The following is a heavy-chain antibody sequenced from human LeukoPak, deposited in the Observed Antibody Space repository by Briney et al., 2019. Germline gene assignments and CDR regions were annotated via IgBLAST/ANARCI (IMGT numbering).Heavy chain of an antibody. CDR1: GFTYSTYV. CDR2: ISSNGDNT. Sequence: GGSLRLSCSVSGFTYSTYVMHWVRQAPGKGLEYVSAISSNGDNTYYADSVKGRFTIPRDNSKNTLYLQMSSLRADDTAVYYCVRGTGYWGQGTLVTVSS. J-gene: IGHJ4*02. CDR3: VRGTGY. V-gene: IGHV3-64D*06.